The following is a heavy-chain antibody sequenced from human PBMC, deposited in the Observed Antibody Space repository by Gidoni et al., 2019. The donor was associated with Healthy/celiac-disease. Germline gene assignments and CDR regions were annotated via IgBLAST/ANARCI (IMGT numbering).Heavy chain of an antibody. V-gene: IGHV3-23*01. D-gene: IGHD5-12*01. CDR1: GFPFSSYA. CDR2: ISGSGGST. Sequence: EVQLLESGGGLVQPEGSLRLSCAASGFPFSSYAMSWVRQAPGKGLEWVSAISGSGGSTYYADSVKGRFTISRDNSKNTLYLQMNSLRAEDTAVYYCALGGYSGTTDGGFDYWGQGTLVTVSS. CDR3: ALGGYSGTTDGGFDY. J-gene: IGHJ4*02.